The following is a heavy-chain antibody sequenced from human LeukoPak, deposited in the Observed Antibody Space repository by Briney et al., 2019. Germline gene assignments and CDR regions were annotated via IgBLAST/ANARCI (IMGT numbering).Heavy chain of an antibody. J-gene: IGHJ6*02. CDR3: ASSSSWTPYYYYGMDV. V-gene: IGHV4-4*07. D-gene: IGHD6-13*01. CDR2: IYTSGST. CDR1: GGSISSYY. Sequence: PSGTLSLTCTVSGGSISSYYWSWIRQPAGKGLEWIGRIYTSGSTNYNPSLKSRVTMSVDTSKNQFSLKLSSVTAADTAVYYCASSSSWTPYYYYGMDVWGQGTTVTVSS.